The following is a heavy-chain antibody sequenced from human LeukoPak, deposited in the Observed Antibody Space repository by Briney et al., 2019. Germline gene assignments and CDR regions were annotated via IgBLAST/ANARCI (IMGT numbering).Heavy chain of an antibody. CDR1: GFTFSSYW. CDR3: AGGRIIGAPLDY. J-gene: IGHJ4*02. V-gene: IGHV3-64*01. CDR2: ISSNGGST. Sequence: GGSLRLSCAASGFTFSSYWMHWVRQAPGKGLEYVSAISSNGGSTYYANSVKGRFTISRDNSNNTLYLQMNSLRVEDRAVYYCAGGRIIGAPLDYWGQGTLVTVSS. D-gene: IGHD3-16*01.